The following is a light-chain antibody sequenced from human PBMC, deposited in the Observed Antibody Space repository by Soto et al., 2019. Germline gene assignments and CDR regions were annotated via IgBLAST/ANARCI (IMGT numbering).Light chain of an antibody. J-gene: IGKJ1*01. CDR3: QQSYSTPRT. V-gene: IGKV1-39*01. Sequence: EIQMMQSPSSLSTSVGDRVTITCRASQSISSYLNWYQQKPGKAPKLLIYAASSLQSGVPSRFSGSGSGTDFTLTISSLQPEDFATYYCQQSYSTPRTFGQGTKVDIK. CDR2: AAS. CDR1: QSISSY.